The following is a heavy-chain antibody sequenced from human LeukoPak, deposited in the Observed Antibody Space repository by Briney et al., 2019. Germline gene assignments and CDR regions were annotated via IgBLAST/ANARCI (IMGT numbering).Heavy chain of an antibody. V-gene: IGHV4-31*03. D-gene: IGHD2-21*02. Sequence: SETLSLTCTVSGVSITKDGYSWTWIRQPPGKGLEWIGDISYSGSTKYKPSLERRLTISGDVSKNQFSLKLTSVTAADTAVYYCARDVVLTSSPDAFDIWGQGTMVTVSS. CDR2: ISYSGST. J-gene: IGHJ3*02. CDR1: GVSITKDGYS. CDR3: ARDVVLTSSPDAFDI.